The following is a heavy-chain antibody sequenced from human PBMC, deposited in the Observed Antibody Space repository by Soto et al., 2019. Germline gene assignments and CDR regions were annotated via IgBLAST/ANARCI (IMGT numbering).Heavy chain of an antibody. D-gene: IGHD1-26*01. CDR3: ARGGYSGSFTYTYYYYYGMDV. V-gene: IGHV1-69*13. Sequence: ASVKVSCKASGGTFSSYSISWVQQAPGQGLEWMGGIIPIFGTANYAQKFQGRVTITADESTSTAYMELSSLRSEDTAVYYCARGGYSGSFTYTYYYYYGMDVWGQGTTVTVSS. CDR2: IIPIFGTA. CDR1: GGTFSSYS. J-gene: IGHJ6*02.